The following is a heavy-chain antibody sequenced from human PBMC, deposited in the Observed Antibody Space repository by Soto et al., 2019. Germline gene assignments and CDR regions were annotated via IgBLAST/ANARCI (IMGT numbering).Heavy chain of an antibody. CDR1: GFTFSDYY. J-gene: IGHJ4*02. CDR3: ARGSTDYYPGSRIFDF. V-gene: IGHV3-11*01. CDR2: ISSSGSTI. D-gene: IGHD3-10*01. Sequence: GGSLRLSCAASGFTFSDYYMSWIRQAPGKGLEWVSYISSSGSTIYYADSVGGRFTMSRDNSKKTLYLQMNSLRVEDSALYYCARGSTDYYPGSRIFDFWGRGTLVTVSS.